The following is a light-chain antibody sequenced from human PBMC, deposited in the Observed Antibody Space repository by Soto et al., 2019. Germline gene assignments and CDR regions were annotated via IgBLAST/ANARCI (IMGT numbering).Light chain of an antibody. CDR2: GAS. CDR1: QSVSNNY. CDR3: QQSGSSPLT. V-gene: IGKV3-20*01. Sequence: ELVLTQSQGTLSLSPGERAXLYCTTSQSVSNNYLAWYQQKPGQAPRLLIYGASNRATGIPDRFSGSGSATDFTLTISRLEPEDFAVYFCQQSGSSPLTFGGGTKVDIK. J-gene: IGKJ4*01.